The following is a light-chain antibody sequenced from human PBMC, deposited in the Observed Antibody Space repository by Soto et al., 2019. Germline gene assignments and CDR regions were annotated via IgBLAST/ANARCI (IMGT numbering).Light chain of an antibody. CDR1: QDINNY. V-gene: IGKV1-33*01. CDR2: DAS. J-gene: IGKJ4*01. Sequence: DIQMTQSPSSLSASVGDRVTITCQASQDINNYLNWYQQKPGKAPNLLIYDASNLETGVPSRFRGSGSGADFSLTISSQQPEDFATYYCQQFDNLPLTFGGGTKVDIK. CDR3: QQFDNLPLT.